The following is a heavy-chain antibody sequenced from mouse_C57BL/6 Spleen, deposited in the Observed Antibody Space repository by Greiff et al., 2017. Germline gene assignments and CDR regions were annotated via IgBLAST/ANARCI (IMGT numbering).Heavy chain of an antibody. CDR1: GYTFTSYG. CDR3: AMGDSSGYVSY. D-gene: IGHD3-2*02. CDR2: IYPRSGNT. Sequence: QVHVKQSGAELARPGASVKLSCKASGYTFTSYGISWVKQRTGQGLEWIGEIYPRSGNTYYNEKFKGKATLTADKSSSTAYMELRSLTSEDSAVYFCAMGDSSGYVSYWGQGTLVTVSA. V-gene: IGHV1-81*01. J-gene: IGHJ3*01.